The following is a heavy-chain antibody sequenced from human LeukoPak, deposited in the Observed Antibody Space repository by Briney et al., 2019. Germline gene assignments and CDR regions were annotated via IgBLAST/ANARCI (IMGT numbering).Heavy chain of an antibody. J-gene: IGHJ4*02. CDR2: ISSSSSYI. Sequence: PGGSLRLSCAASGFTFSSYSMNWVHQAPGKGLEWVSSISSSSSYIYYADSVKGRFTISRDNAKNSLYLQMNSLRAEDTAVYYCARGGTNGLTFDYWGQGTLVTVSS. CDR3: ARGGTNGLTFDY. D-gene: IGHD3-16*01. V-gene: IGHV3-21*01. CDR1: GFTFSSYS.